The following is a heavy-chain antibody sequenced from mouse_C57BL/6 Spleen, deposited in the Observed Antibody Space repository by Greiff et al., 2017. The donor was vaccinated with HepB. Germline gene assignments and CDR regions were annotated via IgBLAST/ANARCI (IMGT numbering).Heavy chain of an antibody. Sequence: QVTLKESGPGILQSSQTLSLTCSFSGFSLSTSGMGVSWIRQPSGKGLEWLAHIYWDDDKRYNPSLKSRLTISKDTSRNQVFLKITSVDTADTATYYCARSSHYYGSSYYFDYWGQGTTLTVSS. CDR1: GFSLSTSGMG. D-gene: IGHD1-1*01. CDR2: IYWDDDK. V-gene: IGHV8-12*01. J-gene: IGHJ2*01. CDR3: ARSSHYYGSSYYFDY.